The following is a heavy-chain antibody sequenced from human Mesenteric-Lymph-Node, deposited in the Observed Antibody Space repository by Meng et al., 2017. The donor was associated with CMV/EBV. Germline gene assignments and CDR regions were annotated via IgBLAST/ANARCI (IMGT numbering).Heavy chain of an antibody. CDR1: GFSFSHAW. J-gene: IGHJ4*02. D-gene: IGHD6-19*01. V-gene: IGHV3-15*01. CDR2: IKSETDGGTT. CDR3: TTDRAVTGTAFDC. Sequence: GGSLRLSCAASGFSFSHAWMSWVRQAPGKGLEWVGRIKSETDGGTTDYAAPEKGRFTISRDDSKNTLYLQMNSLKSEDTAMYYCTTDRAVTGTAFDCWGQGTLVTVSS.